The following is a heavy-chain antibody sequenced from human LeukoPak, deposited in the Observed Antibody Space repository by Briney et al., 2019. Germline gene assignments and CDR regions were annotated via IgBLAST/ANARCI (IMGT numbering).Heavy chain of an antibody. V-gene: IGHV3-23*01. Sequence: PGGSLRLSCAASGFTFRSSAMSWVRQAPGKGLEWVSAISGSGGSTYYADSVKGRFTISRDNSKNTLYLQMNSLRAEDTAVYYCAKDRAGREGFDYWGQGTLVTVSS. D-gene: IGHD1-26*01. CDR2: ISGSGGST. CDR3: AKDRAGREGFDY. J-gene: IGHJ4*02. CDR1: GFTFRSSA.